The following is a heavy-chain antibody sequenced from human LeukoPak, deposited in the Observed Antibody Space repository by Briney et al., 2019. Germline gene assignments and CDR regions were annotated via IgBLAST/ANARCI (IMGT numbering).Heavy chain of an antibody. CDR2: INPNSGGT. CDR3: ARDGATVTTNIPFDY. V-gene: IGHV1-2*02. CDR1: GYTFTGYY. J-gene: IGHJ4*02. Sequence: ASVKVSCKASGYTFTGYYMHWVRQAPGQGLEWMGWINPNSGGTNYAQEFQGRVTMTRDTSISTAYMELSRLRSDDTAVYYCARDGATVTTNIPFDYWGQGTLVTVSS. D-gene: IGHD4-17*01.